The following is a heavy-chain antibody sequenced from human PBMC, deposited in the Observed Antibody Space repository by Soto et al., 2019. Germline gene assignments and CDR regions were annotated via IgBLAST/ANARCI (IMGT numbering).Heavy chain of an antibody. D-gene: IGHD3-22*01. J-gene: IGHJ5*02. CDR3: ADSSGKHWFDP. CDR2: IIPILGIA. CDR1: GGTFISYT. V-gene: IGHV1-69*02. Sequence: QVQLVQSGAEVKKPGSSVKVYCKASGGTFISYTISWVRQAPGQGLEWMGRIIPILGIANYAQKFQGRVTITADKSTSTAYMELSSLRSEDTAVHYCADSSGKHWFDPWGQGTLVTVSS.